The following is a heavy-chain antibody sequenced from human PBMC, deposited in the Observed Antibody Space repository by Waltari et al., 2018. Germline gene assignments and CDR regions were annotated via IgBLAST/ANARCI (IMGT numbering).Heavy chain of an antibody. D-gene: IGHD6-6*01. V-gene: IGHV3-48*03. Sequence: EVQLVESGGGVVQTGGSLRLSRAASGFTFSNYEMNGVRQGQGKGLEWIASISSRLNTIYYADSVKGRFTISRDNAKNSLHLQMNSLRAEDTAVYYCATRYGSSSMDYWGQGTLVTVSS. J-gene: IGHJ4*02. CDR1: GFTFSNYE. CDR2: ISSRLNTI. CDR3: ATRYGSSSMDY.